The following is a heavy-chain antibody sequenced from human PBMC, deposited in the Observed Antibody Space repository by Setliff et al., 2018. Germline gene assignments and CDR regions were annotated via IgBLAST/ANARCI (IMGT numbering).Heavy chain of an antibody. V-gene: IGHV3-7*01. CDR1: GFSFSNYW. CDR3: AREGHNWNYVLPYFDY. Sequence: GGSLRLSCAASGFSFSNYWMSWVRQAPGKGLEGVANINQDGREKYFVGSVKGRFTISRDNAKNSLYLQMNSLRAEDTAVYYCAREGHNWNYVLPYFDYWGQGTLVTVSS. CDR2: INQDGREK. D-gene: IGHD1-7*01. J-gene: IGHJ4*02.